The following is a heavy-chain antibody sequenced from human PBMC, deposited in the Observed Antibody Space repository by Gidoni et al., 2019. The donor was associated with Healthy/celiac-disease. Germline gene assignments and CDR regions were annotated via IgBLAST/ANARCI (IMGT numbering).Heavy chain of an antibody. J-gene: IGHJ1*01. CDR3: ARQEGPSLSLQH. D-gene: IGHD3-16*02. Sequence: QLQLQESGPGLVKPSQPLSLTFTVSCGSCRSSSYYLCLIRQPPGKGLEWIGSIYYSGITYDNPSLKSRVTISVDTYKNQFSLKLSSVTVADTAVYYCARQEGPSLSLQHWGQGTLVTVSS. CDR2: IYYSGIT. V-gene: IGHV4-39*01. CDR1: CGSCRSSSYY.